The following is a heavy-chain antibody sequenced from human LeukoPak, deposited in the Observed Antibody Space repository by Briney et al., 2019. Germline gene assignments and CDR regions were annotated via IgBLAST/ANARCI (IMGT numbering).Heavy chain of an antibody. D-gene: IGHD4-11*01. J-gene: IGHJ4*02. CDR1: GFTFSSYG. CDR2: IWYDGSNK. V-gene: IGHV3-33*01. Sequence: PGRSLRLSCAASGFTFSSYGMHWVRQAPGKGLEWVAVIWYDGSNKYYADSVKGRFTISRDNSMNTLYLQMNSLRAEDTAVYYCARGGTTVTNLDYWGQGTLVTVSS. CDR3: ARGGTTVTNLDY.